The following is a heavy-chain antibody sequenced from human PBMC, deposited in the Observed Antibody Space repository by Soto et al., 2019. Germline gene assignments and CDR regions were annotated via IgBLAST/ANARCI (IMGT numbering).Heavy chain of an antibody. D-gene: IGHD4-17*01. CDR3: ARDRAYGDYLRYFDL. V-gene: IGHV4-30-2*01. Sequence: QLQLQESGSGLVKPSQTLSLTCAVSGGSISSGGYSWCWIRQPPGKGLEWIGYIYHSGSTYYNPSLKSRVTISVDRSKNQFSLKLSSVTAADTAVYYCARDRAYGDYLRYFDLWGRGTLVTVSS. CDR2: IYHSGST. J-gene: IGHJ2*01. CDR1: GGSISSGGYS.